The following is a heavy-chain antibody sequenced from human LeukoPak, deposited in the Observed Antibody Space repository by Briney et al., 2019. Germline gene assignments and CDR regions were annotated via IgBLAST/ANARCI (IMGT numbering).Heavy chain of an antibody. CDR3: ARDQGSMIVVRTTNWFFDL. V-gene: IGHV4-59*01. D-gene: IGHD3-22*01. CDR1: GGSISSYY. J-gene: IGHJ2*01. Sequence: PSETLSLTCTVSGGSISSYYWNWIRQPPGKGLEWIGYIYYSGSTKHNPSLKSRVTISVDTSKNQFSLKLSSVTAADTAVYYCARDQGSMIVVRTTNWFFDLWGRGTLVTVSS. CDR2: IYYSGST.